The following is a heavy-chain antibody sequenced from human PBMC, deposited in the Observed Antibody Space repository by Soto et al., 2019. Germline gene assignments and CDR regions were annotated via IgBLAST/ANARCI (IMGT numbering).Heavy chain of an antibody. CDR3: ARDLEFRDGNISHLDY. CDR1: GGTFRNHV. J-gene: IGHJ4*02. CDR2: IIPVFGTP. Sequence: VQLVQSGSEVKKPGSSVKVSCKASGGTFRNHVFNWVRQAPGQGLEWMGGIIPVFGTPNYAQKFQGRVTIAADASTNTVYLEVSSLRSQDTAVYYCARDLEFRDGNISHLDYWGQGTLVTVSS. D-gene: IGHD3-10*01. V-gene: IGHV1-69*01.